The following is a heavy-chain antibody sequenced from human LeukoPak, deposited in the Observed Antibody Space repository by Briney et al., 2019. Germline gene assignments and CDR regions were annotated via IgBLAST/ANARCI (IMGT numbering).Heavy chain of an antibody. CDR3: AREIYGGNSEFDY. CDR1: GFTFSSYS. Sequence: HSGGSLRLSCAASGFTFSSYSMNWVRQAPGKGLEWVSYISSSSSTIYYADSVKGRFTISRDNAKNSLYLQMNSLRAEDTAVYYCAREIYGGNSEFDYWGQGTLVTVSS. D-gene: IGHD4-23*01. J-gene: IGHJ4*02. V-gene: IGHV3-48*01. CDR2: ISSSSSTI.